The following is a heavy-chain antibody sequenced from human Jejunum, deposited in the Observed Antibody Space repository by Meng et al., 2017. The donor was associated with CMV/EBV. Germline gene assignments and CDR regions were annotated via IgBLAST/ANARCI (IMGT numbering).Heavy chain of an antibody. D-gene: IGHD3-10*01. CDR3: AHRRYYNSDWSWGDFDY. CDR2: IYWDDDK. CDR1: LLPSGVG. Sequence: LLPSGVGVGWIRQPPGKALECLALIYWDDDKRYSPSLASRLTITKDTSKNQVVLTMTNMDPVDTATYFCAHRRYYNSDWSWGDFDYWGQGTLVTVSS. V-gene: IGHV2-5*02. J-gene: IGHJ4*02.